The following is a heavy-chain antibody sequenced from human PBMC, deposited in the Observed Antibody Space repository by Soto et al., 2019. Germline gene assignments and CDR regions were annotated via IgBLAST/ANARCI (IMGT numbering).Heavy chain of an antibody. CDR3: ARLWFGEFYWFDP. Sequence: SGPTLVNPTETLTLTCTVSGFSLSNARVGVSCIRQPPGKALEWLAHIFSNDEKSYSTSLKSRLNIPKDTSKSQVVLTMTNMDPVDTATYYCARLWFGEFYWFDPWRQGTLVTVSS. V-gene: IGHV2-26*01. CDR2: IFSNDEK. D-gene: IGHD3-10*01. J-gene: IGHJ5*02. CDR1: GFSLSNARVG.